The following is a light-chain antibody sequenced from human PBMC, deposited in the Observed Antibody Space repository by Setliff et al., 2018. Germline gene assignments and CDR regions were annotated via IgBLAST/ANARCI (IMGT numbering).Light chain of an antibody. CDR2: DVS. V-gene: IGLV2-14*03. Sequence: ALTQPASVSGSPGQSITISCTGTSSDIGGYKYVSWYQQYPGQAPKLLIYDVSNRPSGVSNRFSGSKSGNTASLTISGLQAEDEADYYCSSYTSRSTFVIFGGGTKVTV. CDR3: SSYTSRSTFVI. J-gene: IGLJ2*01. CDR1: SSDIGGYKY.